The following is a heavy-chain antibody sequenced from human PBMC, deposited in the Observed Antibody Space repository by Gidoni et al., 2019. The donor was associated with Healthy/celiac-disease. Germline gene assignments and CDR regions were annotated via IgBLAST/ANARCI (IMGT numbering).Heavy chain of an antibody. CDR3: ARKEWLSWGY. D-gene: IGHD3-3*01. V-gene: IGHV4-34*01. Sequence: QVQLQQWGAGLLKPSETLSLTCAVYGGSFSGYYWSWIRQPPGKGLEWIGEINHSGSTNYNQSLKSRVTISVDTSKNQFSLKLSSVTAADTAVYYCARKEWLSWGYWGQGTLVTVSS. CDR1: GGSFSGYY. J-gene: IGHJ4*02. CDR2: INHSGST.